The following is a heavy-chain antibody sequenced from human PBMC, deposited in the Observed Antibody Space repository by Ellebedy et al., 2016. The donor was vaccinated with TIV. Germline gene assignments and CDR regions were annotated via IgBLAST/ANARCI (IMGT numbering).Heavy chain of an antibody. Sequence: AASVKVSCKASGYTFTSYYMHWVRQAPGQGLEWMGIINPSGGSTSYAQKFQGRVTMTRDTSTSTVYMELSSLRSEDTAVYYCARDVLSPDYDILTGSLTDWYFDLWGRGTLVTVSS. D-gene: IGHD3-9*01. CDR3: ARDVLSPDYDILTGSLTDWYFDL. J-gene: IGHJ2*01. CDR1: GYTFTSYY. V-gene: IGHV1-46*01. CDR2: INPSGGST.